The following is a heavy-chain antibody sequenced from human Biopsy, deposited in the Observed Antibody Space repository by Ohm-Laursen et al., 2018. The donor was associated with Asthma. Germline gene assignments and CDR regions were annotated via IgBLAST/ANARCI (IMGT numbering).Heavy chain of an antibody. Sequence: SETLSLTCTVSGGSISSDYWSWLRQSPGKGLEWIGYIHNSGNTNYNPSLKGRVTISPDTSKNHFSLRLSFVTAADTAVYFCARGQGRGIQLWSLDPWGQGILVTVSS. J-gene: IGHJ5*02. CDR1: GGSISSDY. CDR3: ARGQGRGIQLWSLDP. V-gene: IGHV4-59*01. D-gene: IGHD5-18*01. CDR2: IHNSGNT.